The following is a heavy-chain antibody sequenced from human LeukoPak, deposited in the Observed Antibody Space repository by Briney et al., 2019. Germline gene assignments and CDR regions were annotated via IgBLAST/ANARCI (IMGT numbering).Heavy chain of an antibody. V-gene: IGHV3-49*03. CDR3: TRDTSYGDYPGGGY. D-gene: IGHD4-17*01. J-gene: IGHJ4*02. CDR2: IRSKAYGGTT. Sequence: GGSLRLSCTASGFTFGDYAMSWFRQAPGKGLEWVGFIRSKAYGGTTEYAASVKGRFVISRDDSKSLAYLQMNSLKTEDTAVYYCTRDTSYGDYPGGGYWGQGTLVTVFS. CDR1: GFTFGDYA.